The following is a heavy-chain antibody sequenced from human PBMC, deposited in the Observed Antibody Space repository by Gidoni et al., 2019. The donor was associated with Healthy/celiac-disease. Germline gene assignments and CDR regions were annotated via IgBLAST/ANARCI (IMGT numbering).Heavy chain of an antibody. CDR1: GFTFSSYA. CDR2: ISGSGGST. J-gene: IGHJ4*02. Sequence: EVQLLESGGGLVQPGGSLRLSCAASGFTFSSYAMSWVRQAPGKGLEWVSAISGSGGSTYYADYVKGRFTISRDNSKNTLYLQMNSLRAEDTAVYYCAKYGGIAAAGTPRYFDYWGQGTLVTVSS. V-gene: IGHV3-23*01. CDR3: AKYGGIAAAGTPRYFDY. D-gene: IGHD6-13*01.